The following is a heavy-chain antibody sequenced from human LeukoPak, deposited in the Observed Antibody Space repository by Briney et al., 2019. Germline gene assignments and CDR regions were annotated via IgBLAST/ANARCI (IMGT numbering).Heavy chain of an antibody. V-gene: IGHV3-53*01. CDR3: ARGLGYCTSTTCLLPFDY. J-gene: IGHJ4*02. CDR1: GFTVSSNY. D-gene: IGHD2-2*01. CDR2: IYSGGST. Sequence: PGGSLRLSCAASGFTVSSNYMSWVRQAPGKGLEWVSVIYSGGSTYYADSVKGRFTISRDNSENTLYLQMNSLRAEDTAMYYCARGLGYCTSTTCLLPFDYWGQGTLVTVSS.